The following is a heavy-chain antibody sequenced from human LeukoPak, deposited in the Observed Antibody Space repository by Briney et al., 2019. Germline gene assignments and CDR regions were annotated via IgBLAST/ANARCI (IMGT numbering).Heavy chain of an antibody. CDR3: ARDRRYCSSTSCQAPFDY. D-gene: IGHD2-2*01. V-gene: IGHV1-18*01. J-gene: IGHJ4*02. CDR1: GYTFTSYG. CDR2: ISAYNGNT. Sequence: ASVKVSCKASGYTFTSYGISWVRQAPGQGLEWMGWISAYNGNTNYAQKLQGRVTMTTDTSTSTAYMELRSLRSDDTAVYYCARDRRYCSSTSCQAPFDYWGQGTLVTVSS.